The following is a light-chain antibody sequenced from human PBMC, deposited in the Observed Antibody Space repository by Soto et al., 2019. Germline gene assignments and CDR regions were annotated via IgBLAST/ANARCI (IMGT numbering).Light chain of an antibody. V-gene: IGLV2-23*01. CDR2: EGS. Sequence: QSALTQPASVSGSPGQSITISCTGTSSDVGSYNLVSWYQQHPGKAPKVMIYEGSKRPSGVSNRFSGSKSGNTASLTISGLQAEDEADYYCCSYAGSTTDVVFGGGTQLTV. CDR1: SSDVGSYNL. J-gene: IGLJ2*01. CDR3: CSYAGSTTDVV.